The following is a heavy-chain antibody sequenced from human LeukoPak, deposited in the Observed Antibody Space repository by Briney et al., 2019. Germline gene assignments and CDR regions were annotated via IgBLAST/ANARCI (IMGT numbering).Heavy chain of an antibody. D-gene: IGHD5-12*01. Sequence: GGSLRLSCAASRFTFSSYALSWVRQAPGKGLEWVSVISGGGETTYYADSVKGRFTISRDNSKNTLYLQMNSLRAEDTAVYYCATLPEWLRFASGWIDYWGQGTLVTVSS. V-gene: IGHV3-23*01. CDR2: ISGGGETT. J-gene: IGHJ4*02. CDR1: RFTFSSYA. CDR3: ATLPEWLRFASGWIDY.